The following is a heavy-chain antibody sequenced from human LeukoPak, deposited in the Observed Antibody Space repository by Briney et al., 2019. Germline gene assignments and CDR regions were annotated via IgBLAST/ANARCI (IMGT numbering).Heavy chain of an antibody. Sequence: ASVKVSCKASGGTFSSYAISWVRQAPGQGLEWMGGIIPIFGTANYAQKFRGRVTITADKSTSTAYMELSSLRSEDTAVYYCARGYYDSSGYRDWGQGTLVTVSS. J-gene: IGHJ4*02. CDR1: GGTFSSYA. D-gene: IGHD3-22*01. CDR2: IIPIFGTA. CDR3: ARGYYDSSGYRD. V-gene: IGHV1-69*06.